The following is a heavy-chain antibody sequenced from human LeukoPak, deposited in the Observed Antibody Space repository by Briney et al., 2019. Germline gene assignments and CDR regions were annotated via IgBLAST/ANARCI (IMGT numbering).Heavy chain of an antibody. J-gene: IGHJ4*02. CDR1: GGSFSGYY. CDR3: ARSCGSTSCYRY. V-gene: IGHV4-34*01. D-gene: IGHD2-2*01. CDR2: INHSGST. Sequence: PSETLSLTCAVYGGSFSGYYWSWIRQPPGKGLEWMGEINHSGSTNYNPSLKSRVTISVDTSKNQFSLKLSSVTAADTAVYYCARSCGSTSCYRYWGQGTLVTVSS.